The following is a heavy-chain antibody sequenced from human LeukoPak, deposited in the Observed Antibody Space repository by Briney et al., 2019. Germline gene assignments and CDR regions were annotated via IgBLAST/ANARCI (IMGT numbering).Heavy chain of an antibody. Sequence: GRSLRLSCAASGFTFSSYAMHWVRQAPGQGLEWVAVISYDGSGKYYADSWKGRFTISRDNSKNTLYLQMNSLRVEDTAVYYCAKGYGDYGWYFDLWGRGSLVTVSS. CDR3: AKGYGDYGWYFDL. V-gene: IGHV3-30*04. D-gene: IGHD4-17*01. CDR2: ISYDGSGK. CDR1: GFTFSSYA. J-gene: IGHJ2*01.